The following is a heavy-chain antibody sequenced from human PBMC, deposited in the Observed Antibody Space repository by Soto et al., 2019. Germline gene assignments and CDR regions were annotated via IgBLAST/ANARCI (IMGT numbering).Heavy chain of an antibody. CDR1: GGSIRSGGYS. Sequence: QLQLQESGSGLVKPSQRLSLTCAVSGGSIRSGGYSWSWIRQPPGKGLEWIGYIYHGGGTYYKRSLKSRSTISVDRSKNQFSLKLSSVTAADTAVYYCARVPDRWGQGTLVTVSS. J-gene: IGHJ5*02. CDR3: ARVPDR. D-gene: IGHD2-2*01. CDR2: IYHGGGT. V-gene: IGHV4-30-2*01.